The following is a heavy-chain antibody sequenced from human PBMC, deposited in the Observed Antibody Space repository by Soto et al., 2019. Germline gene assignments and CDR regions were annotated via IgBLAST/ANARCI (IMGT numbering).Heavy chain of an antibody. CDR1: GGSISSGGYS. Sequence: LSLTCAVSGGSISSGGYSWSWIRQPPGKGLEWIGYIYHSGSTYYNPSLKSRVTISVDRSKNQFSLKLSSVTAADTAVYYCARSYDDYGDFDYWGQGTLVTVSS. V-gene: IGHV4-30-2*01. D-gene: IGHD4-17*01. CDR2: IYHSGST. CDR3: ARSYDDYGDFDY. J-gene: IGHJ4*02.